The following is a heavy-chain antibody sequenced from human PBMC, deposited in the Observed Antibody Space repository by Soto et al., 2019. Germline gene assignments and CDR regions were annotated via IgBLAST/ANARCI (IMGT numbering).Heavy chain of an antibody. J-gene: IGHJ3*02. CDR3: ARVAGTLTHDAFDI. D-gene: IGHD6-13*01. CDR1: GYTFTSYG. V-gene: IGHV1-18*04. Sequence: QVQLVQSGAEVKKPGASVKVSCKASGYTFTSYGMSWVRQAPGQGLEWMGWISAYNGNTNYAQKRQGRVTMTADTSTSTAYMELRSLRSDDAAVYYCARVAGTLTHDAFDIWGQGTMVTVSS. CDR2: ISAYNGNT.